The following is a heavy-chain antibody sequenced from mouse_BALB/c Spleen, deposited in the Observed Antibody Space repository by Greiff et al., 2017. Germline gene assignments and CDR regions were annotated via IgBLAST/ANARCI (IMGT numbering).Heavy chain of an antibody. J-gene: IGHJ2*01. CDR3: ARYFDY. CDR2: IYPGDGDT. V-gene: IGHV1-87*01. CDR1: GYTFTSYW. Sequence: VQRVESGAELARPGASVKLSCKASGYTFTSYWMQWVKQRPGQGLEWIGAIYPGDGDTRYTQKFKGKATLTADKSSSTAYMQLSSLASEDSAVYYCARYFDYWGQGTTLTVSS.